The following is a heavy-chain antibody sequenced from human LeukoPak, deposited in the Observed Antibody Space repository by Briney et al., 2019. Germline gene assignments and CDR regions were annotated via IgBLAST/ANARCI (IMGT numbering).Heavy chain of an antibody. CDR1: GFTFSSYA. J-gene: IGHJ6*02. V-gene: IGHV3-23*01. CDR3: ARDILLWFGEYYGMDV. D-gene: IGHD3-10*01. Sequence: PGGSLRLSCAASGFTFSSYAMSWVRQAPGKGLEWVSGSGSGGSTHYADSVRGRFTISRDNAKNTLYLQMNSLRAEDTAVYYCARDILLWFGEYYGMDVWGQGTTVTVSS. CDR2: SGSGGST.